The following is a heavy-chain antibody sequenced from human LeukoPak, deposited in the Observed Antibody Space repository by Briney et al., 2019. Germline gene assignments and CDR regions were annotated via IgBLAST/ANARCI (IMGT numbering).Heavy chain of an antibody. V-gene: IGHV3-9*01. D-gene: IGHD6-19*01. CDR2: ISWNSGSI. J-gene: IGHJ4*02. CDR3: AKDNRRHYTSGPNPDSLH. CDR1: GFIFNNYA. Sequence: GGSLRLSCAGSGFIFNNYAMHWVRQPPGKGLEWVSGISWNSGSIDYADSVKGRFTISRDNAKNSLYLQMNSLRVEDTAFYYCAKDNRRHYTSGPNPDSLHWGQGALVTASS.